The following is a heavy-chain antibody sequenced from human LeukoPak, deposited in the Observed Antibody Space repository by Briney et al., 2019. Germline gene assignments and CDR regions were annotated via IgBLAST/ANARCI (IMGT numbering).Heavy chain of an antibody. CDR3: ARDGAHSYGPTVPFDP. CDR1: GFTFSSYS. V-gene: IGHV3-21*04. CDR2: ISSSSSYI. Sequence: GGSLRLSCAASGFTFSSYSMNWVRQAPGKGLEWVSSISSSSSYIYYVDSVKGRFTISRDNAKNSLYLQMNSLRAEDTAVYYCARDGAHSYGPTVPFDPWGQGTLVTVSS. D-gene: IGHD5-18*01. J-gene: IGHJ5*02.